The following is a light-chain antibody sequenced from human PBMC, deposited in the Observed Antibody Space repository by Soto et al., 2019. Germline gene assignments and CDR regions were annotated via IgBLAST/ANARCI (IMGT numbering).Light chain of an antibody. V-gene: IGLV4-69*02. CDR2: FNIDGSR. J-gene: IGLJ3*02. CDR1: SGHSSYG. CDR3: PTWGTAIQGV. Sequence: QPVLTQSPSASASLGASVKFTCTLSSGHSSYGIAWHQQQPEKGPRYLMKFNIDGSRIKRDGMSDRSSGSSSGAERYLSISSLQSEDEADHYCPTWGTAIQGVFGGGTKLTVL.